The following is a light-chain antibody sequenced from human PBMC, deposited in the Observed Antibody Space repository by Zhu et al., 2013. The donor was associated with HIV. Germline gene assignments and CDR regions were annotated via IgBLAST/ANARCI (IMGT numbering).Light chain of an antibody. J-gene: IGKJ2*01. Sequence: DIQMTQSPPTLSASIGDRVTITCRASQSIGKWLAWYQQKAGKAPKLLIYKASSLESGVPSRFSGSGSGTEFTLTISSLQPDDLATYYCQQYNTFPYTFGQGTKLEIK. CDR2: KAS. CDR1: QSIGKW. V-gene: IGKV1-5*03. CDR3: QQYNTFPYT.